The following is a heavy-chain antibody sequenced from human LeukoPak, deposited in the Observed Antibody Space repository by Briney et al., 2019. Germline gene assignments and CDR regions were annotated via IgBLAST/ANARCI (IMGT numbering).Heavy chain of an antibody. V-gene: IGHV3-21*01. CDR2: ITSSSSYI. Sequence: PGGSLRLSCAASGFTFSIHSMNWVRQAPRKGLEWVPSITSSSSYIYYADSVKGRFTISRDDAKNSLYLQMDSLRAEDTAVYYCARDLAYGDGRYWGQGTLVTVSS. D-gene: IGHD4-17*01. CDR3: ARDLAYGDGRY. CDR1: GFTFSIHS. J-gene: IGHJ4*02.